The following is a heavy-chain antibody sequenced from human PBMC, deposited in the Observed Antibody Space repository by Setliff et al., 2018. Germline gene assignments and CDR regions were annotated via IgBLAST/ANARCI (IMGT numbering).Heavy chain of an antibody. D-gene: IGHD3-3*01. Sequence: LSLTCTVSGGSISSSSYYWGWIRQPPGKGLEWIGSIYHSGSTNYNPSLKSRDTISVDTSKNQFSLKLSSVTAADTAVYYCAKRYNFWSGYFDYWGQGTLVTVSS. CDR1: GGSISSSSYY. CDR3: AKRYNFWSGYFDY. CDR2: IYHSGST. V-gene: IGHV4-39*07. J-gene: IGHJ4*02.